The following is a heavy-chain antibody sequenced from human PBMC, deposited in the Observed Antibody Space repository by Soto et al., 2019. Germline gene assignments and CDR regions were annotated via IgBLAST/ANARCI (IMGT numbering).Heavy chain of an antibody. J-gene: IGHJ4*02. D-gene: IGHD6-13*01. CDR3: AAGEASSRNLAPYYLDF. Sequence: PSETLSLTCTVSGGSMRHYFWTWIRQPPGKGLEWIGYIHYSGTTSFFPSYNPSLRSRVTISEDTSKHQFSLKLLSVTTADTAVYFCAAGEASSRNLAPYYLDFWGQGTLVTVSS. CDR2: IHYSGTT. CDR1: GGSMRHYF. V-gene: IGHV4-59*01.